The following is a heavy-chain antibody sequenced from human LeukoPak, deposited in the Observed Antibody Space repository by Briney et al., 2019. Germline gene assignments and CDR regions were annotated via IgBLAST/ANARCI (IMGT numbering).Heavy chain of an antibody. J-gene: IGHJ4*02. CDR2: ISSSSSYI. CDR1: GFTVSSNY. D-gene: IGHD5-12*01. V-gene: IGHV3-21*01. CDR3: ARSSGSGYEDFDY. Sequence: AGGSLRLSCAASGFTVSSNYMSWVRQAPGKGLEWVSSISSSSSYIYYADSVKGRFTISRDNAKNSLYLQMNSLRAEDTAVYYCARSSGSGYEDFDYWGQGTLVTVSS.